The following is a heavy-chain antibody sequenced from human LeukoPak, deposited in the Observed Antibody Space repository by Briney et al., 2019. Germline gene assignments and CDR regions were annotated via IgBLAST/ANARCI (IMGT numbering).Heavy chain of an antibody. V-gene: IGHV3-23*01. CDR1: GFTFDSHA. D-gene: IGHD6-13*01. Sequence: GGSLRLSCAASGFTFDSHAVSWVRQAPGKGLEWVSAVSRFGGTTYYADSAKGRLTISRDNSNNTVYLQMNSLRVGDTALYYCVKHVGSRWSNNRFDPWGQGTLVTVS. J-gene: IGHJ5*02. CDR3: VKHVGSRWSNNRFDP. CDR2: VSRFGGTT.